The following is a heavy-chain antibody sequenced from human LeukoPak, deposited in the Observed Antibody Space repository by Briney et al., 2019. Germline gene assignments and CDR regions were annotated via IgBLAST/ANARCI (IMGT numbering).Heavy chain of an antibody. CDR3: AREEIEGSSWSSYYYGMDV. CDR2: INPNSGGT. V-gene: IGHV1-2*04. D-gene: IGHD6-13*01. J-gene: IGHJ6*02. Sequence: GASVKVSCKASGYTFTGYYMHWVRQAPGQGLEWMGWINPNSGGTNYAQKFQGWVTMTRDTSISTAYMELSRLRSDDTAVYYCAREEIEGSSWSSYYYGMDVWGQGTTVTVSS. CDR1: GYTFTGYY.